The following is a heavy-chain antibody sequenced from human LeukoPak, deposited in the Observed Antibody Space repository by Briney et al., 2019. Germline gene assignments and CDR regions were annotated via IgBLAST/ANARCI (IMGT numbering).Heavy chain of an antibody. Sequence: GGSLRLSCVLSGGTFDDYAMHWFRRSPGRGLEWVSGISWNSVDIVYTASVRGRFTISRDNAKNSSYLQMNNLRPEDTALYYCATGNDILTSFYEWGLGTLVTVSS. CDR2: ISWNSVDI. CDR3: ATGNDILTSFYE. CDR1: GGTFDDYA. D-gene: IGHD3-9*01. J-gene: IGHJ4*02. V-gene: IGHV3-9*01.